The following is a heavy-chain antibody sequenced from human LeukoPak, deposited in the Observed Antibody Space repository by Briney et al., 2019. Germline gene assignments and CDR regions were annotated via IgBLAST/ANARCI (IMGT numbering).Heavy chain of an antibody. CDR1: GESVSSNSAA. CDR2: TYYRSKWYT. V-gene: IGHV6-1*01. J-gene: IGHJ4*02. CDR3: ARSTGPIDY. D-gene: IGHD1-1*01. Sequence: SQTLSLTCAISGESVSSNSAAWNWIRQSPSRGLEWLGRTYYRSKWYTYYAVSVKSRISINRDTSKNQISLQLSSVTPEDTAVYYCARSTGPIDYWGQGTLVTVSS.